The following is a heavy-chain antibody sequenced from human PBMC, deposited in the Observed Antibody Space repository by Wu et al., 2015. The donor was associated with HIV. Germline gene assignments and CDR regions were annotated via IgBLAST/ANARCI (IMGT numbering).Heavy chain of an antibody. CDR3: ARNTDSVATSLYSLGV. D-gene: IGHD5-12*01. Sequence: QVQLVQSGAEVKKPGASVKVSCKASGYTFTSYGISWVRQAPGQGLEWMGGINPLFGTTKHVEKFQDRLTFSTDEFKSTVYMELSSLRSDDTAVYYCARNTDSVATSLYSLGVWGQGTTVTVSS. CDR2: INPLFGTT. CDR1: GYTFTSYG. V-gene: IGHV1-69*05. J-gene: IGHJ6*02.